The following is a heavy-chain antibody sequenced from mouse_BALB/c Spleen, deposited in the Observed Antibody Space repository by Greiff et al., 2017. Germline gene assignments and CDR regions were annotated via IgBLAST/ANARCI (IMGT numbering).Heavy chain of an antibody. V-gene: IGHV5-17*02. J-gene: IGHJ4*01. Sequence: EVQGVESGGGLVQPGGSRKLSCAASGFTFSSFGMHWVRQAPEKGLEWVAYISSGSSTIYYADTVKGRFTISRDNPKNTLFLQMTSLRSEDTAMYYCARRGSHYYAIDYWGQGTSVTVSS. CDR1: GFTFSSFG. CDR2: ISSGSSTI. CDR3: ARRGSHYYAIDY.